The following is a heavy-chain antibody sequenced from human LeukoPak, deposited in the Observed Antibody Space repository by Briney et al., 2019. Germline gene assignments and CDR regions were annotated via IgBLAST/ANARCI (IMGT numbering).Heavy chain of an antibody. CDR1: GFPFSSYA. Sequence: QPGGSLRLSCVVSGFPFSSYAMSWVRQAPGKGLEWVSGISGSGDDTYYAASVKGRFTVSGDTSKNTLYLQMNSLRAEDTAVYYCARSIAAAGLYFDYWGQGTLVTVSS. D-gene: IGHD6-13*01. CDR3: ARSIAAAGLYFDY. J-gene: IGHJ4*02. V-gene: IGHV3-23*01. CDR2: ISGSGDDT.